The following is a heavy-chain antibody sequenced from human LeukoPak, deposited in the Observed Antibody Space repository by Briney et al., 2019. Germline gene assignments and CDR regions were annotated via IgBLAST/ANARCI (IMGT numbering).Heavy chain of an antibody. CDR1: GFTISSYW. V-gene: IGHV3-7*01. CDR2: IKQDGSEK. D-gene: IGHD6-13*01. CDR3: AKGLAAAGQRGYFDC. J-gene: IGHJ4*02. Sequence: GGSLRLSCAASGFTISSYWMNWVRQAPGKGLEWVANIKQDGSEKKYVDSVKGRFTISRDNSQNTVYLQMNSLRGEDTAVYYCAKGLAAAGQRGYFDCWGQGTLVTVSS.